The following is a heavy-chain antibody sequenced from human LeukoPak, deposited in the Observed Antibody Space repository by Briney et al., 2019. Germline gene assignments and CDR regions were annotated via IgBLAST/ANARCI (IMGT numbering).Heavy chain of an antibody. D-gene: IGHD3-22*01. V-gene: IGHV3-21*01. Sequence: GGSLRLSCATSGFTFSNYVMSWVRQAPGKGLEWVSSISSSSSYIYYADSVKGRFTISRDNAKNSLYLQMNSLRAEDTAVYYCGKDYDTSAYYISADYWGQGTLVTVSS. CDR3: GKDYDTSAYYISADY. CDR1: GFTFSNYV. CDR2: ISSSSSYI. J-gene: IGHJ4*02.